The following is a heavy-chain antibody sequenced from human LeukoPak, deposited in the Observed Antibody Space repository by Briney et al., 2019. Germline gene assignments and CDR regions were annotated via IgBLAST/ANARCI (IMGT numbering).Heavy chain of an antibody. V-gene: IGHV3-23*01. CDR2: SSSAGST. CDR3: TKENSTWHLVISFDS. CDR1: GFTFYKNC. D-gene: IGHD2/OR15-2a*01. J-gene: IGHJ5*01. Sequence: TGGSLRLSCAASGFTFYKNCMSRIRQAPGKGLEWVASSSAGSTYYADSVEGRFTISRDNFKDTLYLEMNSLRAEDTATYYCTKENSTWHLVISFDSWGQGTPVTVSS.